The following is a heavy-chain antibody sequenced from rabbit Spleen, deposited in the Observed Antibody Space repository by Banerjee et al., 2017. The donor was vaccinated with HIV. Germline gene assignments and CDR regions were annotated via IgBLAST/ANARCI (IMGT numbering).Heavy chain of an antibody. J-gene: IGHJ4*01. CDR3: ARDTYSSAWGIWNL. D-gene: IGHD4-1*01. V-gene: IGHV1S7*01. CDR2: FDPVFGST. CDR1: GFDFSSYY. Sequence: QLVESGGGLVQPGGSLKLSCIASGFDFSSYYMSWVRQAPGKGLEWIGYFDPVFGSTYYASWVNGQFTISSHNAQNMLYLQLNSLTASDTATYFCARDTYSSAWGIWNLWGPGTLVTVS.